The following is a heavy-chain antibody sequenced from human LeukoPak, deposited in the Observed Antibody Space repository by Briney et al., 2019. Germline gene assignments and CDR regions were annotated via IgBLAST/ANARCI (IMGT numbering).Heavy chain of an antibody. CDR3: ARDWVTGDY. CDR2: IGGDGIA. Sequence: PGESLRLSCVASGFTFTDHPMNWVRLAPGKGLEWISYIGGDGIAFYADSVKGRFTASKDDARKSMYLQMNSLRAEDTAVYYCARDWVTGDYWGQGTLVTVSS. J-gene: IGHJ4*02. D-gene: IGHD1-20*01. V-gene: IGHV3-69-1*01. CDR1: GFTFTDHP.